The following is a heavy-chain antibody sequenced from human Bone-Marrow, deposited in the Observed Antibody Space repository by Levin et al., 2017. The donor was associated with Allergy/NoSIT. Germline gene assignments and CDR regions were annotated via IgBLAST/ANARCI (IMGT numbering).Heavy chain of an antibody. V-gene: IGHV4-4*02. CDR1: GGSISSSNW. D-gene: IGHD1-26*01. CDR2: IYHSGST. CDR3: AVSYSPYP. Sequence: SETLSLTCAVSGGSISSSNWWSWVRQPPGKGLEWIGEIYHSGSTRYNSSLGSRVTISIDKSKNQFSLQLTSVTAADTAVYYCAVSYSPYPWGQGTLVTVSS. J-gene: IGHJ5*02.